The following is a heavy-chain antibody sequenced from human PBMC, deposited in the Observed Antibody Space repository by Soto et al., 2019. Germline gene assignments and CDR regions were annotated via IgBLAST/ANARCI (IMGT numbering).Heavy chain of an antibody. CDR1: GFTFSSYG. CDR3: AKDQGGWIQLWLRY. V-gene: IGHV3-30*18. CDR2: ISYDGSNK. D-gene: IGHD5-18*01. J-gene: IGHJ4*02. Sequence: QVQLVESGGGVVQPGRSLRLSCAASGFTFSSYGMHWVRQAPGKGLEWVAVISYDGSNKYYADSVKGRFTISRDNSKNTLYLKMNSLRAEDTAVYYCAKDQGGWIQLWLRYWGQGTLVTVSS.